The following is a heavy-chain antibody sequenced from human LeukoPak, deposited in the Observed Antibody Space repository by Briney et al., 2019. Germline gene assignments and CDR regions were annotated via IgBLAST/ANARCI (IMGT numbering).Heavy chain of an antibody. CDR1: GGSISSSSYY. J-gene: IGHJ4*02. Sequence: SETLSLTCTVSGGSISSSSYYWGWIRQPPGKGLEWIGSIYYSGSTYYNPSLKSRVTISVDTSKNQFSLKLSSVTAADTAVYYCATGGVYFDYWGQGTLVTVSS. V-gene: IGHV4-39*07. D-gene: IGHD6-25*01. CDR2: IYYSGST. CDR3: ATGGVYFDY.